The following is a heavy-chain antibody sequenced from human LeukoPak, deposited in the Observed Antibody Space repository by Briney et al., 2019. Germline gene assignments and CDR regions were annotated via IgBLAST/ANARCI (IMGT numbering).Heavy chain of an antibody. V-gene: IGHV4-4*02. Sequence: SGTLSLTCAVSGCSISSSNWWSWVRQPPGKGLEWIGEIYHSGSTNYNPSLKSRVTISVDKSKNQFSLKLSSVTAADTAVYYCARAGYSSGWSGAFDIWGQGTMVTVS. CDR2: IYHSGST. CDR1: GCSISSSNW. CDR3: ARAGYSSGWSGAFDI. J-gene: IGHJ3*02. D-gene: IGHD6-19*01.